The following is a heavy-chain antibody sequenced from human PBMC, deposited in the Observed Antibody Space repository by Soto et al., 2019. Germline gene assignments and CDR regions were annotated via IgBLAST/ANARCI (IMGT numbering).Heavy chain of an antibody. D-gene: IGHD3-10*01. V-gene: IGHV4-59*01. Sequence: SETLSLTCTVSGGSISSYYWSWIRQPPGKGLEWIGYIYYSGSTNYNPSLKSRVTISVDTSKNQFSLKLSSVTAADTAVYYCARGRGSGSSFYYYGMDVWGQGTTGTVS. CDR1: GGSISSYY. J-gene: IGHJ6*02. CDR2: IYYSGST. CDR3: ARGRGSGSSFYYYGMDV.